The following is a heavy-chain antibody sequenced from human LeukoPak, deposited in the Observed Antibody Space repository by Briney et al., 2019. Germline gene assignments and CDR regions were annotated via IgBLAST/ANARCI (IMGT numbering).Heavy chain of an antibody. CDR3: ARGPTYGQAFDF. CDR2: ISSSGSTI. J-gene: IGHJ4*02. CDR1: GFTFSSYE. D-gene: IGHD3-10*01. V-gene: IGHV3-48*03. Sequence: PGGSLRLSCAASGFTFSSYEMNWVRQAPGKGLEWVSYISSSGSTIYYADSVKGRFTISRDNAKNSLFLQMDSLRDDDTAVYYCARGPTYGQAFDFWGQGTLVTVSS.